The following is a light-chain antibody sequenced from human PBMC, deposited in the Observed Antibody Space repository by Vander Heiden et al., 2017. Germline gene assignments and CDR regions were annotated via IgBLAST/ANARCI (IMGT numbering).Light chain of an antibody. J-gene: IGLJ3*02. CDR1: NIGTKS. V-gene: IGLV3-21*02. CDR2: DDS. Sequence: SYVLTQAPSVSVAPGQTAGITCGGNNIGTKSVNWYQQKPGQAPVLVVYDDSDRPSGIPERFSGSNSGNTATLTISRVEAGDEADYYCQVWDSSSDHWVFGGGTKLSGL. CDR3: QVWDSSSDHWV.